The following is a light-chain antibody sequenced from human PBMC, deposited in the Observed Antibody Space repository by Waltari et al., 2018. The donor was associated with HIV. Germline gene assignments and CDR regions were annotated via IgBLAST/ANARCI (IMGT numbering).Light chain of an antibody. CDR1: QDISNY. Sequence: DIQMTKSPSSLSASVGDRVTITCQASQDISNYLNWYQQKPGKAPKLLLYDESNLETGVPSRFSGSGSGTDFTFTISSLQPEDIATYHCQQYDNLPPGITFGQGTRLEIK. CDR3: QQYDNLPPGIT. CDR2: DES. J-gene: IGKJ5*01. V-gene: IGKV1-33*01.